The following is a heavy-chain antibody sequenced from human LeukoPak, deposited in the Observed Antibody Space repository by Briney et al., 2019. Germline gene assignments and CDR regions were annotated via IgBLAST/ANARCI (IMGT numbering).Heavy chain of an antibody. CDR1: GGSIGSYY. V-gene: IGHV4-59*12. CDR3: ARDSPYGSYYGMDV. J-gene: IGHJ6*02. Sequence: PSETLSLTCTVSGGSIGSYYWSWIRQPPGKGLEWIGYIYYSGSTNYNPSLKGRVTISVDTSKNQFSLKLSSVTAADTAVYYCARDSPYGSYYGMDVWGQGTTVTVSS. CDR2: IYYSGST. D-gene: IGHD3-10*01.